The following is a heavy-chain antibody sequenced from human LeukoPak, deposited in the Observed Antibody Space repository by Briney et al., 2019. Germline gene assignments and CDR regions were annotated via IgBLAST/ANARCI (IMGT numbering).Heavy chain of an antibody. Sequence: SVKVSCKASGGTSSSYAISWVRQAPGQGLEWMGGIIPLFDTANYAQKSQGRVTITADESTSTVYMELSSLRSEDTAVYYCARDPSEFSYNFWSGYSYGFDIWGQGTMVTVSS. CDR1: GGTSSSYA. CDR2: IIPLFDTA. J-gene: IGHJ3*02. D-gene: IGHD3-3*01. V-gene: IGHV1-69*01. CDR3: ARDPSEFSYNFWSGYSYGFDI.